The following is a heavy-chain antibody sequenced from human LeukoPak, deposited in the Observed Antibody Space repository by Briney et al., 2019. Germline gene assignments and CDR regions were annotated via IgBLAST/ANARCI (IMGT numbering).Heavy chain of an antibody. CDR3: ASNYDSSGYGHDY. J-gene: IGHJ4*02. Sequence: GGSLRLSCAASGFTFSSYAMHWVRQAPGKGLEWVAVISYDGSNKYYADSVKGRFTISRDNSKNTLYLQMNSLRAEDTAVYYCASNYDSSGYGHDYWGQGTQVTVSS. D-gene: IGHD3-22*01. CDR1: GFTFSSYA. V-gene: IGHV3-30-3*01. CDR2: ISYDGSNK.